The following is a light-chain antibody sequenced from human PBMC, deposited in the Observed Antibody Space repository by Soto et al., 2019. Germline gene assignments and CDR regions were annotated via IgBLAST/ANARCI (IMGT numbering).Light chain of an antibody. CDR3: CSYAGSRMV. CDR2: DVS. Sequence: QSALTQPASVSGSPGQSITISCTGTSSDVGSYNLVSWYQQHPGKAPKLMIYDVSKRPAGVTNRFSGSKAGNAASLTICGLEAEDADDYCCCSYAGSRMVFGGGTKLTVL. CDR1: SSDVGSYNL. J-gene: IGLJ2*01. V-gene: IGLV2-23*02.